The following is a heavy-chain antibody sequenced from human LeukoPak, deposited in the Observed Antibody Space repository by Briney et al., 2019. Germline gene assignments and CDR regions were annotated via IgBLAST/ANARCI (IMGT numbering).Heavy chain of an antibody. CDR3: ARGGAYISGWYVGY. D-gene: IGHD6-19*01. J-gene: IGHJ4*02. CDR1: GFTFSDYA. Sequence: GGSLRLSCAASGFTFSDYAMNWVRQAPGKGLEWVSGISGSGGTTYYADSVKGRFTISRDSSKDTLYLQMNSLRADEDTAVYYCARGGAYISGWYVGYWGQGTLVTVSS. CDR2: ISGSGGTT. V-gene: IGHV3-23*01.